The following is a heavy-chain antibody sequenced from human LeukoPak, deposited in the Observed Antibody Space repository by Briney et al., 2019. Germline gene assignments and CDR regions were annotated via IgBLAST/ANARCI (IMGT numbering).Heavy chain of an antibody. CDR2: IKQDGSEK. J-gene: IGHJ4*02. V-gene: IGHV3-7*01. Sequence: GGSLRLSCAASGFTFSTYWMSWVRQAPGKGLEWVANIKQDGSEKYYVDSVKGRFTISRDNAKNSLYLQMNSLRAEDTAVYYCARDRPPYGSGSYYNIWSQGTLVTVSS. D-gene: IGHD3-10*01. CDR3: ARDRPPYGSGSYYNI. CDR1: GFTFSTYW.